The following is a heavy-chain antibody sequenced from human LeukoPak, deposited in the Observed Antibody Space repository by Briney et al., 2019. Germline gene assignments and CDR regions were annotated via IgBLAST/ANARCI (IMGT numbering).Heavy chain of an antibody. D-gene: IGHD3-10*01. Sequence: ASVKVSCKASGYTFTSYDINWVRQATGQGLEWMGWMNPNSGNTGYAQKFQGRVTVTRNTSISTAYMELSSLRSEDTAVYYWARVRLPSYYFDYWGQGTLVTVSS. CDR2: MNPNSGNT. CDR3: ARVRLPSYYFDY. J-gene: IGHJ4*02. CDR1: GYTFTSYD. V-gene: IGHV1-8*01.